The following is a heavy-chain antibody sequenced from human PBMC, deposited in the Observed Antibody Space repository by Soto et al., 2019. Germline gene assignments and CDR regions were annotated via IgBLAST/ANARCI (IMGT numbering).Heavy chain of an antibody. CDR1: GFSISTYA. CDR2: ISYNGNNK. Sequence: QVQLVESGGGVVQPGRSLRLSCAASGFSISTYALHWVRQAPGKGPEWVAIISYNGNNKHYADSVKGRFTISRDNSKNTVDLQMNSLRVEDTAMYYCARRSLPYSGSPLEPWSDALDIWGQGTMVTVSS. D-gene: IGHD1-26*01. CDR3: ARRSLPYSGSPLEPWSDALDI. J-gene: IGHJ3*02. V-gene: IGHV3-30*04.